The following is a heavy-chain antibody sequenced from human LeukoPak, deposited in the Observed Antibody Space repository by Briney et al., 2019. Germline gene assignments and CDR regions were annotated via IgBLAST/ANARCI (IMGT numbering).Heavy chain of an antibody. Sequence: QPGRSLRLSCAASGFTFSSYGMHWVRQAPGKGLEWVAVISYDGSNKYYEDSVKGRFTIYRDNSKNTLYLQMNSLRAEDTAVYYCAKDRGLVSGSYRDNYYYYGMDVWGQGTTVTVSS. CDR2: ISYDGSNK. D-gene: IGHD1-26*01. CDR3: AKDRGLVSGSYRDNYYYYGMDV. J-gene: IGHJ6*02. CDR1: GFTFSSYG. V-gene: IGHV3-30*18.